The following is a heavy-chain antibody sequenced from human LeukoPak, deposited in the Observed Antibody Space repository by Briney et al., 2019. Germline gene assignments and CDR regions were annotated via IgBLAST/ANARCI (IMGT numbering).Heavy chain of an antibody. CDR2: ISYDGSNK. D-gene: IGHD3-22*01. Sequence: GGSLRLSCAASGFTFSSYGMHWVRQAPGKGLEWVAVISYDGSNKYYADSVKGRFTISRDNSKNTLYLQMISLRAEDTAVYYCAKGGYDSSGYYYLPYFDYWGQGTLVTVSS. CDR3: AKGGYDSSGYYYLPYFDY. V-gene: IGHV3-30*18. CDR1: GFTFSSYG. J-gene: IGHJ4*02.